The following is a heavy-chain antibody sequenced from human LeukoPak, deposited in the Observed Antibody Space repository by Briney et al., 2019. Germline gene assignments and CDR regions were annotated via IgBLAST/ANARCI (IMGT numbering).Heavy chain of an antibody. Sequence: GGSLGLSCAASGFTFSSYAMHWVRQAPGKGLEYVSAISSNGGSTYYANSVKGRFTISRDNSKNTLYLQMGSLRAEDMAVYYCARATCSGGSCYDYWGQGTLVIVSS. CDR1: GFTFSSYA. J-gene: IGHJ4*02. V-gene: IGHV3-64*01. D-gene: IGHD2-15*01. CDR3: ARATCSGGSCYDY. CDR2: ISSNGGST.